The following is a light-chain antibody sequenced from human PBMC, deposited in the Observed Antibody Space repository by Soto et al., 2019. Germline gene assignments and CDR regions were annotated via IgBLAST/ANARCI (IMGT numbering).Light chain of an antibody. J-gene: IGLJ3*02. Sequence: QSVLTQPASVSGSPGQSITISCTGTSSDVGSYNLVSWYQQHPGKAPKLMIYEGSKRPSGVSNRFSGSKSGNTASLTISGLQAEDEADYYCCSYAGSRVFGGGTSSPS. CDR2: EGS. CDR3: CSYAGSRV. V-gene: IGLV2-23*01. CDR1: SSDVGSYNL.